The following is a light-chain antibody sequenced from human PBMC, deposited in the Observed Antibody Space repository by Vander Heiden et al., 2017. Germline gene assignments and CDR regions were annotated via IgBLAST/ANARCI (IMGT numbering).Light chain of an antibody. Sequence: DIVLTQPPATLSLSPGERATLSCRASQSVSSYLAWYQQKPGQAPRLLIYDASNRATGIPARFSGSGSGTDFTLTISSLEPEDFAVYYCQQRSNWPITFGQGTRLEIK. J-gene: IGKJ5*01. CDR2: DAS. CDR1: QSVSSY. CDR3: QQRSNWPIT. V-gene: IGKV3-11*01.